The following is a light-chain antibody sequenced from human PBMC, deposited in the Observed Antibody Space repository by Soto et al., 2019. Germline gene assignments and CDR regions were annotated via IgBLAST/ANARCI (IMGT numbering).Light chain of an antibody. CDR2: GAS. Sequence: EIVLTQSPGTLSLSPGERATLSCRASQSVSSNYLAWYQQSPGQAPRLLIYGASSRATGIPDRFSGSGSGTDFTLTISRLEPEDFAVYYCQQYGTSPLFGQGTRLEIK. J-gene: IGKJ5*01. CDR1: QSVSSNY. V-gene: IGKV3-20*01. CDR3: QQYGTSPL.